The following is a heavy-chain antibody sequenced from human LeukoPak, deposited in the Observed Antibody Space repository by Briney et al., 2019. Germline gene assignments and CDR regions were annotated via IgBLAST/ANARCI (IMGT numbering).Heavy chain of an antibody. V-gene: IGHV3-15*01. J-gene: IGHJ6*03. Sequence: GGSLRLSCAASVFTFSNAWMSWLRQAPGKGLEWVGRVKSKTDGGTTDYAAPVKGRFTISRDDSKNTLHLQMNSLKTEDTAVYYCTTGIAVAGIRASDYYYMDVWGKGTTVTVSS. CDR1: VFTFSNAW. CDR3: TTGIAVAGIRASDYYYMDV. D-gene: IGHD6-19*01. CDR2: VKSKTDGGTT.